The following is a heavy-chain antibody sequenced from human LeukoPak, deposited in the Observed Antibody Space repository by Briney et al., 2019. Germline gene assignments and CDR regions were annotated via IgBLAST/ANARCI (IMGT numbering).Heavy chain of an antibody. CDR1: GFTFSSYW. V-gene: IGHV3-74*01. D-gene: IGHD3-16*01. Sequence: PGGSLRLSCAASGFTFSSYWMHWVRQGPGKGLVWVSRINSDGSYTDYAESVKGRFTVSRDNARNTLYLQMNSLRAEDTAVYYCAKDQEEGGAFDIWGQGTMVTVSS. CDR3: AKDQEEGGAFDI. CDR2: INSDGSYT. J-gene: IGHJ3*02.